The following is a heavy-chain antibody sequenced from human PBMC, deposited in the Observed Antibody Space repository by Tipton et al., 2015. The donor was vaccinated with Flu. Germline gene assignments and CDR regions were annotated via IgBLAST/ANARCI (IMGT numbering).Heavy chain of an antibody. CDR1: GFTFSSYG. Sequence: AASGFTFSSYGMSWVRQAPGKGLEWVSGISSSGRYTYYGDSVKGRFTISRDNSKDTLYLQMNSLRAEDTALYYCAKDDGRSYSSGWTLDAFDIWGPGTMVTISS. V-gene: IGHV3-23*01. CDR2: ISSSGRYT. J-gene: IGHJ3*02. CDR3: AKDDGRSYSSGWTLDAFDI. D-gene: IGHD6-19*01.